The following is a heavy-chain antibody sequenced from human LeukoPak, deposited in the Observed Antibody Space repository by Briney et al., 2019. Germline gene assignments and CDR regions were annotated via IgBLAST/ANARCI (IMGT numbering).Heavy chain of an antibody. J-gene: IGHJ4*02. D-gene: IGHD1-1*01. Sequence: GGSLRLSCAASGVTFSSYSMNWVRQAPGMGLEWVSSIISSSSYIYYADSVKGRFTISRDNAKNSLYLQMNSLRAEDTAVYYCASLLGNDARRFDYWGQGTLVTVSS. CDR2: IISSSSYI. V-gene: IGHV3-21*01. CDR1: GVTFSSYS. CDR3: ASLLGNDARRFDY.